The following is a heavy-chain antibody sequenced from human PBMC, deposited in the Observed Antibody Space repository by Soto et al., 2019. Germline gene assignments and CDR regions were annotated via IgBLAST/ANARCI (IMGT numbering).Heavy chain of an antibody. D-gene: IGHD1-7*01. CDR2: IYYSRST. CDR3: ARDTGITGITLSWFGR. J-gene: IGHJ5*02. CDR1: GGSISSGGYY. V-gene: IGHV4-31*03. Sequence: QVQLQESGPGLVKPSQTLSLTCTVSGGSISSGGYYWSWIRQHPGKGLEWIGYIYYSRSTYYNPSLERRVTISVDTYKNLFSLKLGSVTAADTAVYYCARDTGITGITLSWFGRWGQGTLVTVSS.